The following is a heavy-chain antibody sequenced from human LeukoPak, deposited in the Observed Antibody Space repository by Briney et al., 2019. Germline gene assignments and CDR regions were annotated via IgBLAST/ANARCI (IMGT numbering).Heavy chain of an antibody. CDR2: ISSSGSTI. D-gene: IGHD4-11*01. CDR3: ARGYRDDYSNYVYNY. Sequence: PGGSLRLSCAASGFTFSDYYMSWIRQAPGKGLEWVPYISSSGSTIYYADSVKGRFTISRDNAKNSLYLQMNSLRAEDTAVYYCARGYRDDYSNYVYNYWGQGTLVTVSS. V-gene: IGHV3-11*04. CDR1: GFTFSDYY. J-gene: IGHJ4*02.